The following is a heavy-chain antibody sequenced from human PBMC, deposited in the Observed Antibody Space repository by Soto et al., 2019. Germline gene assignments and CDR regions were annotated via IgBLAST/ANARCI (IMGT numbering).Heavy chain of an antibody. V-gene: IGHV3-23*01. CDR3: VKRSGQSNGWGAFDI. CDR2: VGGSGDST. D-gene: IGHD6-19*01. CDR1: GFTFRSYA. Sequence: DVQLLESGGGLVQPGGSLRVSCAASGFTFRSYAMCWVRQAPRKGLEWLSCVGGSGDSTYYADSVKGRFTISRDNSKNTVDLQMNRLRAEDTAVYYCVKRSGQSNGWGAFDIWGQGAMVTVSS. J-gene: IGHJ3*02.